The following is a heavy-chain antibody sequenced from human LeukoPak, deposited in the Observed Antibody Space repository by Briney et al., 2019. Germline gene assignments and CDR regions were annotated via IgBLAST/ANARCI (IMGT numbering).Heavy chain of an antibody. CDR3: ARVRDGSRFDY. V-gene: IGHV4-4*02. Sequence: SETLSPTCAVSGGSIYSTNWWSWVRQPPGKGLEWIAEVFHAGNIIYNPSLKSRVTISIDKSKTQFSLKLSSMTAAHTAVYYCARVRDGSRFDYWGQGTLVTVSS. CDR2: VFHAGNI. D-gene: IGHD1-26*01. J-gene: IGHJ4*02. CDR1: GGSIYSTNW.